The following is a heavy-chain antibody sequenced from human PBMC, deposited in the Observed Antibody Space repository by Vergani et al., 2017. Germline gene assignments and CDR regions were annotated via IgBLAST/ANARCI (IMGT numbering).Heavy chain of an antibody. J-gene: IGHJ6*02. CDR1: GGTFSSYA. CDR3: ARDYDFWSGYSYYGMDV. CDR2: MNPNSGNT. V-gene: IGHV1-8*02. D-gene: IGHD3-3*01. Sequence: QVQLVQSGAEVKKPGSSVKVSCKASGGTFSSYAISWVRQAPGQGLEWMGWMNPNSGNTGYAQKFQGRVTMTRNTSISTAYMELSSLRSEDTAVYYCARDYDFWSGYSYYGMDVWGQGTTVTVSS.